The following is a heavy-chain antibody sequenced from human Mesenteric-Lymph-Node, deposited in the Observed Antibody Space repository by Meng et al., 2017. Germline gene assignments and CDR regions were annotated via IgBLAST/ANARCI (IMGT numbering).Heavy chain of an antibody. Sequence: GGSLRLSCAASGFTVSSNYMDCVRQAPGQGLECVSITCTGGDTNYAGSLKGRFTISRDNSKNTLYLQMSSLGAEDTALYYCAKDISAGIGVTMMVGYYGMDVWGQGTTVTVSS. V-gene: IGHV3-53*05. CDR3: AKDISAGIGVTMMVGYYGMDV. CDR1: GFTVSSNY. J-gene: IGHJ6*02. CDR2: TCTGGDT. D-gene: IGHD3-22*01.